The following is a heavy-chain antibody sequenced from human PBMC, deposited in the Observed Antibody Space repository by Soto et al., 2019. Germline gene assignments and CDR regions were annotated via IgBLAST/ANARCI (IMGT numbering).Heavy chain of an antibody. CDR3: ARNGGITMVREVNNYYYGMDV. J-gene: IGHJ6*02. CDR2: IIPIFGTA. V-gene: IGHV1-69*06. CDR1: GGTFSSYA. Sequence: QVQLVQSGAEVKKPGSSVKVSCKASGGTFSSYAISWVRQAPGQGLEWMGGIIPIFGTANYAQKFQGRVTITADKSTSTAYMELSSQRSEETAVYYCARNGGITMVREVNNYYYGMDVWGQGTTVTVSS. D-gene: IGHD3-10*01.